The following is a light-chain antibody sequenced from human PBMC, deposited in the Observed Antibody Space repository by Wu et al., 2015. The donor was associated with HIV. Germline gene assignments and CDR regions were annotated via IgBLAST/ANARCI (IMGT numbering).Light chain of an antibody. CDR3: HQYGSSPQT. V-gene: IGKV3-20*01. CDR2: GVS. J-gene: IGKJ1*01. CDR1: QDVSSTY. Sequence: EIVLTQSPGTPSLSPGERATLSCRATQDVSSTYLGWYQQKPGQAPRLLIYGVSSRATGIPDRFSGSGSGTDFTLTISRLEPEDFAVYYCHQYGSSPQTFGQGTKVEIK.